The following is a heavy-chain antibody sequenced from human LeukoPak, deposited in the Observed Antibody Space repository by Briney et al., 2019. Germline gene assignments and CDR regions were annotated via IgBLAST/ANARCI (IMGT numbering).Heavy chain of an antibody. Sequence: GGSLRLSCAASGLTLRSYVMSWVRQAPGKGLEWVSAIRGSDGITYYVDSVKGRFTISSDNSKNTLYLQMNSLRAEDTAVYYCATESSASYLYHFDYWGQGTLVTVSS. CDR1: GLTLRSYV. D-gene: IGHD3-10*01. V-gene: IGHV3-23*01. CDR3: ATESSASYLYHFDY. J-gene: IGHJ4*02. CDR2: IRGSDGIT.